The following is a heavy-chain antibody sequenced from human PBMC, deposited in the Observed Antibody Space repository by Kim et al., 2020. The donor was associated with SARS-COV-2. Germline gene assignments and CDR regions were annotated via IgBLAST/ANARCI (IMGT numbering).Heavy chain of an antibody. Sequence: GGSLRLSCAASGFTVSSNYMSWVRQAPGKGLEWVSVIYSGGSTYYADSVKGRFTISRDNSKNTLYLQMNSLRAEDTAVYYCARDRIHSNYGNYFDYWGQGTLVTVSS. V-gene: IGHV3-66*01. J-gene: IGHJ4*02. D-gene: IGHD4-4*01. CDR2: IYSGGST. CDR1: GFTVSSNY. CDR3: ARDRIHSNYGNYFDY.